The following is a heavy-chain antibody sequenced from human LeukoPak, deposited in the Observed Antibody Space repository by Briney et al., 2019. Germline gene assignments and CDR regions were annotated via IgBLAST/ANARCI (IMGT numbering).Heavy chain of an antibody. CDR3: ARGGIAAAGRCDY. CDR1: GGTFSSYA. CDR2: IIPIFGTA. D-gene: IGHD6-13*01. V-gene: IGHV1-69*05. Sequence: ASVKVSCKASGGTFSSYAISWVRQAPGQGLEWMGGIIPIFGTANYAQKFQGRVTITTDESTSTAYMELSSLRSEDTAVYYCARGGIAAAGRCDYWGQGTLVTVSS. J-gene: IGHJ4*02.